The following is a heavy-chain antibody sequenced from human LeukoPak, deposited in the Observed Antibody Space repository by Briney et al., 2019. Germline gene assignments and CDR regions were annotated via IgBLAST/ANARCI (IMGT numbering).Heavy chain of an antibody. D-gene: IGHD3-22*01. CDR1: GYAFSSYA. CDR3: AKNDIGNYYDSSGPDY. J-gene: IGHJ4*02. CDR2: INAGDGST. Sequence: ASVKVSCKASGYAFSSYAISWVRQAPGQGFEWMGWINAGDGSTKLSQKFQGRVTITRDTSASTAYMELSNLKSEDTAVYYCAKNDIGNYYDSSGPDYWGQGTLVTVSS. V-gene: IGHV1-3*01.